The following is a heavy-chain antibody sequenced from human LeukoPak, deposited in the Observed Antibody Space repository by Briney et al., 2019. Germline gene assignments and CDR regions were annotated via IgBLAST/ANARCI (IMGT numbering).Heavy chain of an antibody. V-gene: IGHV1-46*01. CDR2: INPSGGST. Sequence: ASAKVSCKASGYTFTSYYMHWVRQAPGQGLEWMGIINPSGGSTSYAQKFQGRVTMTRDTSTSTVYMELSSLRSEDTAVYYCARDRAVGIFYYGSGSHNWFDPWGQGTLVTVSS. D-gene: IGHD3-10*01. CDR3: ARDRAVGIFYYGSGSHNWFDP. J-gene: IGHJ5*02. CDR1: GYTFTSYY.